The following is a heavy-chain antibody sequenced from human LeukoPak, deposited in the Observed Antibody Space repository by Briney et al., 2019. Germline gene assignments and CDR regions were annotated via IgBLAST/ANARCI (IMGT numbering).Heavy chain of an antibody. Sequence: SETLSLTCAVYGGSFSGYYWSWIRQPPGKGLEWIGEINHSGSTNYNPSLKSRVTISVDTSKNQFSPKLSSVTAADTAVYYCASRRTLTLQYSSSWYPWGQGTLVTVSS. CDR3: ASRRTLTLQYSSSWYP. V-gene: IGHV4-34*01. J-gene: IGHJ4*02. CDR2: INHSGST. D-gene: IGHD6-13*01. CDR1: GGSFSGYY.